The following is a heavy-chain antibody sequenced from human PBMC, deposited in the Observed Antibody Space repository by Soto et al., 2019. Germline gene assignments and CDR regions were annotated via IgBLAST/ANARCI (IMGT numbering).Heavy chain of an antibody. CDR1: GYSFHTYA. CDR2: ISGYNGNT. V-gene: IGHV1-18*01. J-gene: IGHJ6*02. Sequence: QVQLVQSGAEVKKPGASVNVSCKASGYSFHTYAISWVRQAPGQVLEWVGWISGYNGNTNYAQKFQGRVTLTTDTSTKTAFMELRSLTGDDTAVYYCAREYGMDVWGQGTTVTVSS. CDR3: AREYGMDV.